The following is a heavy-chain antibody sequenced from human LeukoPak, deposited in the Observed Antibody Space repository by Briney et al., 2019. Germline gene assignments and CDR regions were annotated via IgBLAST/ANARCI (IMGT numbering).Heavy chain of an antibody. CDR1: GYTFTDFG. Sequence: ASVKVSCKTSGYTFTDFGMSWVRQAPGQGLEWMGWISAYSGDTNYAHNLQGRVTMTTDTSTSTAYMELRSLGSDDTAMYYCARGRPSDFWGQGTLVTVSS. CDR3: ARGRPSDF. CDR2: ISAYSGDT. V-gene: IGHV1-18*01. J-gene: IGHJ4*02. D-gene: IGHD3-3*01.